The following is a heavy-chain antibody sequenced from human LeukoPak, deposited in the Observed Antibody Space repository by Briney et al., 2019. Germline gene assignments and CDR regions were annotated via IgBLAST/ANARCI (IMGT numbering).Heavy chain of an antibody. CDR2: IKWNGGST. D-gene: IGHD1-26*01. Sequence: GGSLRRSCAASEFTFDDYGMGWVRQAPGKGLELVSGIKWNGGSTGYADSVKGRFTISRDNAKNSLYMQMNSLRAEDTALYYRARDIGPHAFDIWGQGTMVTVS. CDR3: ARDIGPHAFDI. CDR1: EFTFDDYG. V-gene: IGHV3-20*04. J-gene: IGHJ3*02.